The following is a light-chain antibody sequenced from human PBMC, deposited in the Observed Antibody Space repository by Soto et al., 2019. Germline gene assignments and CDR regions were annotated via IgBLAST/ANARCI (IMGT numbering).Light chain of an antibody. CDR2: EVS. V-gene: IGLV2-14*01. J-gene: IGLJ3*02. CDR1: SSDVGTYNF. Sequence: QSVLTQPASVSGSPGQSITISCTGTSSDVGTYNFVSWYQQHPGKAPKLMIYEVSSRPSGVSNRFSGSKSGNTASLTISGLQAEDEADYYCISYSSTSTPWVFGGGTKVTVL. CDR3: ISYSSTSTPWV.